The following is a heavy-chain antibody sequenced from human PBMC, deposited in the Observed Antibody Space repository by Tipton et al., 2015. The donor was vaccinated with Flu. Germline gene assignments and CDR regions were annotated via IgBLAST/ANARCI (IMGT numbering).Heavy chain of an antibody. Sequence: QLVQSGAEVKMPGASVKVSCKASGYTFTGHYMHWVRQAPGQGPEWMGWINPDSGNTNYAQNFQGRVTMTRDTSTSIAYMELSRLTSDDTAVSYCVRLFRGTYHIDSWGQGTPVTVSS. CDR3: VRLFRGTYHIDS. D-gene: IGHD1-26*01. CDR2: INPDSGNT. J-gene: IGHJ4*02. CDR1: GYTFTGHY. V-gene: IGHV1-2*02.